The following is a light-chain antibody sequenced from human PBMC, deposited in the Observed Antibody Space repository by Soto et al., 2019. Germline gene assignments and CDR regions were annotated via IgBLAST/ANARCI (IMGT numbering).Light chain of an antibody. Sequence: DIQMTQSPSSVSASVGDRVTITCRASHDIGNWLLWSQQKPGKAPKLLIFGASSLQSGGTSRVSGNRSGTDFTHSGSSLLPEDSATNYFQQANSVPPTFCQGTKVE. V-gene: IGKV1-12*01. CDR1: HDIGNW. CDR3: QQANSVPPT. J-gene: IGKJ1*01. CDR2: GAS.